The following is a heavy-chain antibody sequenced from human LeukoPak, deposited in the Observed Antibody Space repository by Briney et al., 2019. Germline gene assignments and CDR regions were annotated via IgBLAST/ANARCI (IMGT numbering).Heavy chain of an antibody. CDR1: GLTLSTYA. J-gene: IGHJ4*02. CDR3: AKDKIVVAGNFDY. CDR2: ISGGGGST. Sequence: GGSLRLSCAASGLTLSTYAMSWVRQAPGKGLEWVSAISGGGGSTYYADSVKGRFIISRDNSKNTLYLQMNSLRAEDTAVYHCAKDKIVVAGNFDYWGQGTLVTVSS. D-gene: IGHD3-22*01. V-gene: IGHV3-23*01.